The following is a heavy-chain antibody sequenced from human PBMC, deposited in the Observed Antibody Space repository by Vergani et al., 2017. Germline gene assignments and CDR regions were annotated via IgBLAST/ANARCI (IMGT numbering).Heavy chain of an antibody. Sequence: QVQLQESGPGLVKPSETLSLTCTVSGGSVSSGSYYWSWIRQPPGKGLEWIGYIYYSGSTNYNPSLKSPVTISVDTSKNQFSLKLSSVTAEDTAVYCCARVGSTTTVVTPGGNDDYYGMDVWGQGTTVTVSS. J-gene: IGHJ6*02. CDR1: GGSVSSGSYY. V-gene: IGHV4-61*01. D-gene: IGHD4-23*01. CDR2: IYYSGST. CDR3: ARVGSTTTVVTPGGNDDYYGMDV.